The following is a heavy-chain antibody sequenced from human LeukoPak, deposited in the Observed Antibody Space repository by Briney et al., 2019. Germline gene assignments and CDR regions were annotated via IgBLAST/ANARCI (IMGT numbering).Heavy chain of an antibody. CDR3: AKTLQQLVTYYFDY. Sequence: PGGSLRLSCAASGFTVSSNYMSWVRQAPGKGLEWVSVISGSGGSTYYADSVKGRFTISRDNSKNTLYLQMNSLRAEDTAVYYCAKTLQQLVTYYFDYWGQGTLVTVSS. J-gene: IGHJ4*02. V-gene: IGHV3-23*01. CDR1: GFTVSSNY. CDR2: ISGSGGST. D-gene: IGHD6-13*01.